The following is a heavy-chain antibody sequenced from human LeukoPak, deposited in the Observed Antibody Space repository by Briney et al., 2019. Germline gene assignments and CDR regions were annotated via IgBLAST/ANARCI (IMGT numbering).Heavy chain of an antibody. CDR2: MTTTGNTT. CDR3: ARVGGATLVTMYFDY. CDR1: GITFSGYS. V-gene: IGHV3-48*02. J-gene: IGHJ4*02. Sequence: GGSLRLSCAASGITFSGYSMIWVRQAPGKGLEWVSFMTTTGNTTNYAESVKGRFTISRDNAKNSLYLQMNSLRDEDTAVYYCARVGGATLVTMYFDYWGQGTLVTVSS. D-gene: IGHD4-23*01.